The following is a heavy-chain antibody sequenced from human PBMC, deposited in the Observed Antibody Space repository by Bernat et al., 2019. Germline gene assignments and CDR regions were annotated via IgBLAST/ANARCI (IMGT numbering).Heavy chain of an antibody. D-gene: IGHD6-19*01. CDR1: GFTFSNAW. J-gene: IGHJ5*02. Sequence: VQLVESGGGLVKPGGSLRLSCAASGFTFSNAWMSWVRQAPGKGLEWVSYISSSGSTIYYADSVKGRFTISRDNAKNSLYLQMNSLRAEDTAVYYCARDGGVDRYSSGWYGYNWFDTWGQGTLVTVSS. V-gene: IGHV3-11*01. CDR2: ISSSGSTI. CDR3: ARDGGVDRYSSGWYGYNWFDT.